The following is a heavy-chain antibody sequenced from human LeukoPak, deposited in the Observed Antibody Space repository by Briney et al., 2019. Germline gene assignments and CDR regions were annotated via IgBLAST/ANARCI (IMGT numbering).Heavy chain of an antibody. Sequence: GASVKVSCKASGYTFTSYDINWVRQATGQGLEWMGWMNPNSGNTGYAQKFQGRVTITRNTSISTAYMELSSLRSEDTAVYYCARGRFLEWLLSGAFDIWGQGTMVTVSS. CDR1: GYTFTSYD. CDR3: ARGRFLEWLLSGAFDI. V-gene: IGHV1-8*03. D-gene: IGHD3-3*01. J-gene: IGHJ3*02. CDR2: MNPNSGNT.